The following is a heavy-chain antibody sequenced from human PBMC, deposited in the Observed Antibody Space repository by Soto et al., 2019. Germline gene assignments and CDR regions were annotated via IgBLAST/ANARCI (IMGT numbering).Heavy chain of an antibody. CDR2: ISAYNGNI. CDR3: ARYCSGGSCYSGPFGYYYYYMDV. V-gene: IGHV1-18*01. J-gene: IGHJ6*03. CDR1: GYTFTSYG. D-gene: IGHD2-15*01. Sequence: QVQLVQSGAEVKKPGASVKVSCKASGYTFTSYGISWVRQAPGQGLEWMGWISAYNGNINYAQKLQGRVTMTTDTSTSTAYMELRSLRSDDTAVYYCARYCSGGSCYSGPFGYYYYYMDVWGKGTTVTVSS.